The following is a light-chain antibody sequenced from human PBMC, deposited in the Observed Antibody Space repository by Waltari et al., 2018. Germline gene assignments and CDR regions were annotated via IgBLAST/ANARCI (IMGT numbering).Light chain of an antibody. CDR1: WSNIGAGYD. V-gene: IGLV1-40*01. J-gene: IGLJ2*01. Sequence: QSVLTQPPSVSGAPGQRVTISCTGSWSNIGAGYDVHWYQQLPGKAPTLLVYGVNTRHPWVPDRFFGSKSGTSASLAIPGLQPEDEADYYCQSYDTSLGVVFGGGTKLTVL. CDR2: GVN. CDR3: QSYDTSLGVV.